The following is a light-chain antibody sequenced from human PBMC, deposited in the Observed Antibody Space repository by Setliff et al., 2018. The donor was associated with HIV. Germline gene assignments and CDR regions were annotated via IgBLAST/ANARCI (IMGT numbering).Light chain of an antibody. CDR1: SNDIGSYNY. CDR3: NSYTSSDTYV. J-gene: IGLJ1*01. CDR2: DVA. Sequence: QSALTQPASVSGSPGQSITISCNGTSNDIGSYNYVSWYQQHPGKAPKLVIYDVAQRPSGGSSRFSGSKSGDTASLTISGLQTEDEADYYCNSYTSSDTYVFGAGT. V-gene: IGLV2-14*03.